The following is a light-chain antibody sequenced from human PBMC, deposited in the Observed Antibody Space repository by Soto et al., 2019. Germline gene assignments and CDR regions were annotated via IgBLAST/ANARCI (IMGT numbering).Light chain of an antibody. Sequence: QAVVTQPPSVSAAPVQTVTISCSGSSSNIGNNYVSWYQQLPGTAPKLLIYDNNKRPSGIPDRFSGSKSGTSATLGITGLQTGDEADYYCGTWDSSLSAGVFGGGTQLTVL. CDR1: SSNIGNNY. V-gene: IGLV1-51*01. J-gene: IGLJ2*01. CDR2: DNN. CDR3: GTWDSSLSAGV.